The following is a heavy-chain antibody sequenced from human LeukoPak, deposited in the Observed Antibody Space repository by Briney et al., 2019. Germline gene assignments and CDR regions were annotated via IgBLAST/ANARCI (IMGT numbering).Heavy chain of an antibody. D-gene: IGHD6-19*01. CDR2: ISHSGTT. CDR3: ARWDDSAWAFGN. J-gene: IGHJ4*02. Sequence: SETLSLTCTVSGGSISSYYWNWIRQSPGKGLEWVGYISHSGTTSYDSYFRSRVTISVDTSKNQLSLKLTSVTAADTAVYYCARWDDSAWAFGNWGPGTLVTVSS. CDR1: GGSISSYY. V-gene: IGHV4-59*08.